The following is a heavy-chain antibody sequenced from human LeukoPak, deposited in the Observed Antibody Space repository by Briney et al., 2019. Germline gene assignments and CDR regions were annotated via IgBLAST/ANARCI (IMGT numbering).Heavy chain of an antibody. CDR1: GGSISSSNW. J-gene: IGHJ4*02. CDR2: IYHSGST. V-gene: IGHV4-4*02. D-gene: IGHD3-10*01. CDR3: ARGEQYGSGTVQFDY. Sequence: SETLSLTCTVSGGSISSSNWWSWVRQPPGKGLEWIGEIYHSGSTNYNPTLKSRVTMSVDKSRNQFSLSLTSVTAADTAVYYCARGEQYGSGTVQFDYWGQGTLVTVSS.